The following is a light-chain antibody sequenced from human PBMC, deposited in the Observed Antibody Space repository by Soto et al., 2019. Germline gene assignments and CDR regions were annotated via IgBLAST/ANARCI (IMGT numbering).Light chain of an antibody. Sequence: EIVMTQSPATLSVSPGERATLSCRASQSVSSSYLAWYQHKPGQAPRFLIYGASTRATGIPDRFSGSGSGTDFTLSISRLEPEDFAVYYCQQYGSSPPRTFGQGTKVDI. CDR1: QSVSSSY. CDR2: GAS. V-gene: IGKV3-20*01. J-gene: IGKJ1*01. CDR3: QQYGSSPPRT.